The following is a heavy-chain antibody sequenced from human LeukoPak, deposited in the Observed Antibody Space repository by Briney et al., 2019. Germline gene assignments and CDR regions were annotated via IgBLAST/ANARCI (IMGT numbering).Heavy chain of an antibody. CDR1: GGSINNYY. CDR3: AKDIFTMVRGVVDY. J-gene: IGHJ4*02. D-gene: IGHD3-10*01. Sequence: SETLSLTCTVSGGSINNYYWTWIRQPPGKGLEWIGYIYYTGSTIYNPSLRSRVTMSVDTSKNQFSLKLTSVTAADTALYYCAKDIFTMVRGVVDYWGQGTLVTVSS. CDR2: IYYTGST. V-gene: IGHV4-59*12.